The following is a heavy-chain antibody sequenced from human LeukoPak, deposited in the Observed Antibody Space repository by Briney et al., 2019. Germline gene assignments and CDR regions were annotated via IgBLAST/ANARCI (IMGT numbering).Heavy chain of an antibody. D-gene: IGHD6-6*01. V-gene: IGHV3-48*01. J-gene: IGHJ4*02. CDR3: ARSSRLTFDY. CDR2: ISSSSSTI. Sequence: PGGSLRLSCAASGFTFSSFGMNWVRQAPGKGLEWVSYISSSSSTIYYADSVKGRFTISRDNAKNSLYLQMNSLRAEDTAVYYCARSSRLTFDYWGQGTLVTVSS. CDR1: GFTFSSFG.